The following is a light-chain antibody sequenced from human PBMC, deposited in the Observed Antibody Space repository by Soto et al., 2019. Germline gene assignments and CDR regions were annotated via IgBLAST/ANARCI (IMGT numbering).Light chain of an antibody. J-gene: IGKJ4*01. CDR1: QSLLHSNGYNY. CDR3: MQALQTPLT. CDR2: LGS. V-gene: IGKV2-28*01. Sequence: EIVMTQSPLSLPVTPGEPASISCRSSQSLLHSNGYNYLGWYLQKPGQSPQLLIYLGSNRASGVXDXXSGSGAGTDFTLKISRVEAEDVGVYYCMQALQTPLTFGGGTKVEIK.